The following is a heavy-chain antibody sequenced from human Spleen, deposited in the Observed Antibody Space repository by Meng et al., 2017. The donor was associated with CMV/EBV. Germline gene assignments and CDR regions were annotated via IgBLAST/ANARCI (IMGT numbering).Heavy chain of an antibody. CDR3: GQGLELLA. V-gene: IGHV3-23*03. J-gene: IGHJ4*02. D-gene: IGHD1-26*01. CDR2: IYSGGSRT. CDR1: GFTFSTYA. Sequence: LSLTCAASGFTFSTYAMSWVRQAPEKGLEWISVIYSGGSRTDYADSVKGRFTVSRDNSKNTLYLQMNSLRAEDTALYYCGQGLELLAWGQGTLVTVSS.